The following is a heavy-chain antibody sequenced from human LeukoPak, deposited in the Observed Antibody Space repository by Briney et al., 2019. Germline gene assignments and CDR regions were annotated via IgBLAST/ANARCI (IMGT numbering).Heavy chain of an antibody. CDR1: GGSISSYY. CDR2: IYTSGST. CDR3: ARDLSGYDYFDY. J-gene: IGHJ4*02. D-gene: IGHD5-12*01. Sequence: SETLSLTCTVSGGSISSYYWSWSRQPAGKGLEWIGRIYTSGSTNYNPSLKSRVAMSVDTSKNQFSLKLSSVTAADTALYYCARDLSGYDYFDYWGQGTLVTVSS. V-gene: IGHV4-4*07.